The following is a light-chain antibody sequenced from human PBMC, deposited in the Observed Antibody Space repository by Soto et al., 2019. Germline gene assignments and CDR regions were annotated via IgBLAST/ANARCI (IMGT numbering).Light chain of an antibody. Sequence: QSALTQPPSVSGAPGQTVTISCTGSSSNIGAGYDVHWYQQLPGTAPKLLIYGNSNRPSGVPDRFSGSKSGTSASLAITGLQAEDEADYYCQSYDSSRSGSRVFGGGTKLTVL. V-gene: IGLV1-40*01. CDR3: QSYDSSRSGSRV. CDR2: GNS. J-gene: IGLJ2*01. CDR1: SSNIGAGYD.